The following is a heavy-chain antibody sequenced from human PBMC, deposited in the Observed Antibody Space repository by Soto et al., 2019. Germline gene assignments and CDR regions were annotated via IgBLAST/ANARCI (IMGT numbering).Heavy chain of an antibody. CDR3: ARDRRGPYYDFWSGYYCFDY. D-gene: IGHD3-3*01. CDR2: ISAYNGNT. Sequence: QVQLVQSGAEVKKPGASVKVSCKASGYTFTSYGISWVRQAPGQGLEWMGWISAYNGNTNYAQKLQGRVTMTTDTSTSTAYMELRSLRSDDTAVYYCARDRRGPYYDFWSGYYCFDYWGQGTLVTVSS. CDR1: GYTFTSYG. J-gene: IGHJ4*02. V-gene: IGHV1-18*01.